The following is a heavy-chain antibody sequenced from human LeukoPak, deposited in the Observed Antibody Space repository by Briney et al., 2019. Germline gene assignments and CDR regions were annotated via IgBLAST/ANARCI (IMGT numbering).Heavy chain of an antibody. CDR3: ASLYGVYYYDSNGYYPPPDY. CDR2: IKQDGSEK. CDR1: GFTFSSYW. J-gene: IGHJ4*02. Sequence: GSLRLSCAASGFTFSSYWMSWVRQAPGEGLEWVANIKQDGSEKYYVDSVKGRFTISRDNAKNSLYLQMNSLRAEDTAVYYCASLYGVYYYDSNGYYPPPDYWGQGALVTVSS. V-gene: IGHV3-7*01. D-gene: IGHD3-22*01.